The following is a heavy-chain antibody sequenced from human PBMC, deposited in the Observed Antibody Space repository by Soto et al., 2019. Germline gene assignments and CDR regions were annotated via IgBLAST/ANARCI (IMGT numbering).Heavy chain of an antibody. CDR2: IYSGGTT. V-gene: IGHV3-66*01. D-gene: IGHD3-10*01. Sequence: EVEPVESGGGLGQPGGSLRLSCAGSALTASKNYMSWIRQPPGKGLEWVSVIYSGGTTYYADSVKDRFSISRDNSKSTLYLQMDNLRAGDTAVYYCARGGSGSDWDYYGMDVWGQGTTVTVSS. CDR3: ARGGSGSDWDYYGMDV. CDR1: ALTASKNY. J-gene: IGHJ6*02.